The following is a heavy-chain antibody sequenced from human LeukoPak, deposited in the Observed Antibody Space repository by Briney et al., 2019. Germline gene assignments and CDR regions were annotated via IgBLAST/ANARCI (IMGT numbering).Heavy chain of an antibody. V-gene: IGHV3-7*03. CDR1: GFTFSSYS. CDR3: ARGGGLDV. Sequence: GGSLRLSCTASGFTFSSYSMNWARQAPGKGLEWVASINHNGNVNYYVDSVKGRFTISRDNAKNSLYLQMSNLRAEDTAVYFCARGGGLDVWGQGATVTVSS. D-gene: IGHD3-16*01. CDR2: INHNGNVN. J-gene: IGHJ6*02.